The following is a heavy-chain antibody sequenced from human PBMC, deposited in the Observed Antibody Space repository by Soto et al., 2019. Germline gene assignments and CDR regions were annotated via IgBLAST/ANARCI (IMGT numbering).Heavy chain of an antibody. CDR3: ASERSAQDFDF. CDR1: GGTFSSHG. D-gene: IGHD1-26*01. V-gene: IGHV1-69*06. CDR2: IIPTFGTP. J-gene: IGHJ4*02. Sequence: QVQLVQSGTVVQRRGSSVKVSCQASGGTFSSHGMAWVRRAPGQGLEWMGGIIPTFGTPTYAPKFQGSVTITADKSTNTAYMELSSLRSEDTGVYYCASERSAQDFDFWGQGTLITVSS.